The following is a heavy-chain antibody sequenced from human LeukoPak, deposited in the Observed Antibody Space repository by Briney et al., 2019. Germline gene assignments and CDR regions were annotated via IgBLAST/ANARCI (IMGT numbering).Heavy chain of an antibody. V-gene: IGHV3-21*01. CDR2: ISSSSSYI. J-gene: IGHJ4*02. Sequence: PGGSLRLSCAASGFTFSSYSMNWVRQAPGKGLEWVSSISSSSSYIYYADSVKGRFTISRDNAKNSLYLQMNSLRAEDTAVYYCARERGGGDYVWGSYRYSLETNFDYWGQGTLVTVSS. CDR3: ARERGGGDYVWGSYRYSLETNFDY. D-gene: IGHD3-16*02. CDR1: GFTFSSYS.